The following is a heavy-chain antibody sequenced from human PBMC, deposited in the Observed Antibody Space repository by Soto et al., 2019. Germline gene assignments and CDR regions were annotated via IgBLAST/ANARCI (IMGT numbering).Heavy chain of an antibody. J-gene: IGHJ4*02. V-gene: IGHV3-30-3*01. CDR3: ARWEQPLFDY. CDR2: ISSDGNHK. D-gene: IGHD1-26*01. Sequence: QVKLVESGGDVVQPGRSLRLSCAASGFNVSAYTMHWVRQAPGKGLEWVAVISSDGNHKYYTDSVKGRFTISRDTSTNTLYLQMNSRRAEDTAVYYCARWEQPLFDYWGQGTLVTVSS. CDR1: GFNVSAYT.